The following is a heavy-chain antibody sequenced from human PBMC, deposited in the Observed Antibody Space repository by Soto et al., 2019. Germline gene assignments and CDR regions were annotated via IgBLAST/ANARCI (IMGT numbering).Heavy chain of an antibody. V-gene: IGHV5-10-1*01. Sequence: PGESLSISCNVSGYRFSSQWIIWVLQMPGKGLEWMGRIDPSDSYTSDSPSFQGHVTISTDNSISTAYLQWSSLKASDTAMYYCARNGKSSVINKPYGMDVWGQGTTVPVSS. CDR1: GYRFSSQW. CDR2: IDPSDSYT. D-gene: IGHD1-1*01. CDR3: ARNGKSSVINKPYGMDV. J-gene: IGHJ6*01.